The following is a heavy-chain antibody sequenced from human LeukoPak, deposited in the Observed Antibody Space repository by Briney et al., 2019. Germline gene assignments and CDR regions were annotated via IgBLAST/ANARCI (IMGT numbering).Heavy chain of an antibody. Sequence: GGSLRLSCAASEFTFSNYVMNWVRQAPGKGLEWVSSIRHSGDITYYADSVKGRFTISRDNSKNTLSLQMNSLSREDTAIYYCVRRGGSDGWGAFDIWGQGTVVTVSS. CDR3: VRRGGSDGWGAFDI. V-gene: IGHV3-23*01. CDR1: EFTFSNYV. D-gene: IGHD5-24*01. J-gene: IGHJ3*02. CDR2: IRHSGDIT.